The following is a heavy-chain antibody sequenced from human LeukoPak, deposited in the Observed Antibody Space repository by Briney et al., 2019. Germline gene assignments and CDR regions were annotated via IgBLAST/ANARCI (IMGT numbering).Heavy chain of an antibody. CDR3: ARSVPAPKEFDY. D-gene: IGHD2-2*01. Sequence: SETLSLTCTVSGASMSSYYWSWIWQSPGKGLEWIGYIFPGGSTNSNPSLKSRVIISVDTSKNQFSLKLSSVTAADTAIYYCARSVPAPKEFDYWGQGTLVTVSS. CDR2: IFPGGST. J-gene: IGHJ4*02. CDR1: GASMSSYY. V-gene: IGHV4-4*09.